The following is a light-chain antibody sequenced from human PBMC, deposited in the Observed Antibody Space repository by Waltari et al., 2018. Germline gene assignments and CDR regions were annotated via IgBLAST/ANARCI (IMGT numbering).Light chain of an antibody. CDR1: QSVNNY. CDR3: HQYSISPLT. Sequence: EIVLTQSPGTLSLSPGERATLSCRASQSVNNYLAWFQQKPGQASRPLILGSSRSATGIPDRIRCSWSGTYFTLTISGLDPQDFAVYYCHQYSISPLTFGPGTKVDIK. CDR2: GSS. J-gene: IGKJ3*01. V-gene: IGKV3-20*01.